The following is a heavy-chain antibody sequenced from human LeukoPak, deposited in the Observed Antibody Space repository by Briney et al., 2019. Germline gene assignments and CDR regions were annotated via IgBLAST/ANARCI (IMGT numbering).Heavy chain of an antibody. Sequence: PSETLSLTCTVSGGSINTYWNWIRQPPGKGLEWIGYISYSGSTNYSPSLKSRVTMSIDTSKNQFSLRLTSLTAADTAVYYCARRRLPVGSYGMDVWGLGTTVTVSS. CDR2: ISYSGST. CDR3: ARRRLPVGSYGMDV. CDR1: GGSINTY. V-gene: IGHV4-59*08. D-gene: IGHD6-25*01. J-gene: IGHJ6*02.